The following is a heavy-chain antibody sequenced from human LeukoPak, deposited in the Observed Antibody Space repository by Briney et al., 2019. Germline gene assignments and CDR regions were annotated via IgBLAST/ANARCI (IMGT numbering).Heavy chain of an antibody. Sequence: ASVKVSCKASGYTFTDYYMHGVRQAPGQGLEWLGWINPNSGGTSYAQKFQGRVTMTRDTSISTAYMEVSRLRSDDTAVYYCATMGATNFDHWGQGTLVTVSS. D-gene: IGHD1-26*01. J-gene: IGHJ4*02. CDR2: INPNSGGT. V-gene: IGHV1-2*02. CDR3: ATMGATNFDH. CDR1: GYTFTDYY.